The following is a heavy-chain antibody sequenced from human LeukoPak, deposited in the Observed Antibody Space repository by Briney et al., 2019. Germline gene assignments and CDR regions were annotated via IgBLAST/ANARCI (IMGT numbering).Heavy chain of an antibody. D-gene: IGHD3-10*01. V-gene: IGHV4-61*02. J-gene: IGHJ4*02. CDR2: IYTSGST. CDR3: ARAWYYCSGSYYLDY. Sequence: NPSETLSLTCTVSGGSISSGSYYWSWIRQPAGKGLEWIGRIYTSGSTNYNPSLKSRVTISVDTSKSQFSLKLSSVTAADTAVYYCARAWYYCSGSYYLDYWGQGTLVTVSS. CDR1: GGSISSGSYY.